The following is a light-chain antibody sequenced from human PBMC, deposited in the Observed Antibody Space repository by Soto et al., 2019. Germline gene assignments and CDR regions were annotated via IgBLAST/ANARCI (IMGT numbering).Light chain of an antibody. CDR2: DAS. CDR1: QSISSW. Sequence: DIQMTQSPSTLSASVGDRVTITCRASQSISSWLAWYQQKPGKAPKLLIYDASSLESGVPSRFSGSGSGTEFTLTISSLQPDDFATYYSQQYNRYSWTFGHGTKVDIK. CDR3: QQYNRYSWT. J-gene: IGKJ1*01. V-gene: IGKV1-5*01.